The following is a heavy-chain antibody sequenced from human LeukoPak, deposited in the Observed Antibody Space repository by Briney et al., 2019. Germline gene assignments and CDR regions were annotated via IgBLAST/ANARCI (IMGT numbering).Heavy chain of an antibody. J-gene: IGHJ4*02. D-gene: IGHD3-3*01. V-gene: IGHV3-11*01. CDR1: GFTFSDYY. CDR3: ARVGVDEYYDFWSGYKELFDY. Sequence: PGGSLRLSCAASGFTFSDYYMSWIRQAPGKGLEWVSYISTTATTIYYADSVKGRFTISRDNAKNSLYLQMNSLSSEDTAVYYCARVGVDEYYDFWSGYKELFDYWGQGTLVTVSS. CDR2: ISTTATTI.